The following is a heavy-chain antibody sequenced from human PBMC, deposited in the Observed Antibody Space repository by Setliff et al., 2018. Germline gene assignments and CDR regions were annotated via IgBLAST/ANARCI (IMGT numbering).Heavy chain of an antibody. D-gene: IGHD2-15*01. Sequence: PGGSLRLSCAVSGFTFASYGMNWVRQAPGKGLEWVSYSGSSVTSIYYADSVKGRFTISRDTVKDSLYLQMNSLRVEDTAVYYCARTCSGSGCYAGLESWGQGTPVTVSS. CDR1: GFTFASYG. CDR2: SGSSVTSI. J-gene: IGHJ4*02. V-gene: IGHV3-48*01. CDR3: ARTCSGSGCYAGLES.